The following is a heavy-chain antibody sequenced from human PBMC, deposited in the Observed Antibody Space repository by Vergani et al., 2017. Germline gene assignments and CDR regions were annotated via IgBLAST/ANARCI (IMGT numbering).Heavy chain of an antibody. CDR1: GFSLSTSGEG. CDR3: VHSPSVVRGLTNGRYYYYYYGMDV. D-gene: IGHD3-10*01. Sequence: QITLKESGPTLVKPTQTLTLTCTFSGFSLSTSGEGVGWIRQSPGKALEWVSVIYWNDDKRYSPSLKSRLSVTKDTSKNQVVLTMTNVGPVDTATYYCVHSPSVVRGLTNGRYYYYYYGMDVWGQGTTVTVSS. V-gene: IGHV2-5*01. J-gene: IGHJ6*02. CDR2: IYWNDDK.